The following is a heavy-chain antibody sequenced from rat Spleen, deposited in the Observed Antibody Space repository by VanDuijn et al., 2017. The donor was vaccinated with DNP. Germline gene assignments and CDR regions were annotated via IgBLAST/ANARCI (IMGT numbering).Heavy chain of an antibody. CDR3: ASRAPGDYFYGGYFDY. J-gene: IGHJ2*01. CDR1: GFTFNNHW. Sequence: EVQLVQSGGGLVQPGRSLKLSCAASGFTFNNHWMTWIRQVPGKGLEWVASITNSGGSTYYPDSVKGRFTISRDNAKNTLYLQMNSLRSEDTATYYCASRAPGDYFYGGYFDYWGQGVMVTVSS. D-gene: IGHD1-6*01. V-gene: IGHV5-31*01. CDR2: ITNSGGST.